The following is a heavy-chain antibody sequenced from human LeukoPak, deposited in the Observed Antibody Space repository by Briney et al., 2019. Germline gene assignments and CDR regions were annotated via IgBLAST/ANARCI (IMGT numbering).Heavy chain of an antibody. Sequence: SETLSLTCTVSGGSISSGSYYWSCIQQPAGKGLEWIGRFYTSGSTDYNPSLKSRVTISIDTSKNQFSLKLSSVTAADTAVYYRAREGEYINRHDPWGQGTLVTVSS. CDR2: FYTSGST. J-gene: IGHJ5*02. CDR3: AREGEYINRHDP. D-gene: IGHD3-16*01. V-gene: IGHV4-61*02. CDR1: GGSISSGSYY.